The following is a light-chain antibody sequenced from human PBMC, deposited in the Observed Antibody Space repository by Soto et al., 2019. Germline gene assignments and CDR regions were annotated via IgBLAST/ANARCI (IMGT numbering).Light chain of an antibody. V-gene: IGLV2-14*01. CDR2: DVT. CDR1: SSDIGGYNF. Sequence: ALTQPASVSESPGQSITIPCTGTSSDIGGYNFVSWYQQYPGNAPKLLIYDVTNRPSGVSNRFSGSKSGNTASLTISGLQAEDEAIYYCSSYTSTTTLVVFGGGTKLTVL. J-gene: IGLJ2*01. CDR3: SSYTSTTTLVV.